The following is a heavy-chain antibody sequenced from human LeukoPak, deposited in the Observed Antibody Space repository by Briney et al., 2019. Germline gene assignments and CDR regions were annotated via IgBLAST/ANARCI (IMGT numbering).Heavy chain of an antibody. CDR3: ARNPGRTLVVVTAVDY. Sequence: ARSLRLSCAASGFTFSSHAMHWVRQAPGKGLEWVGVISYDGSNKYYGDSAKGRLTITRDNSKNTLYVQMNSLRVEDTAVYYCARNPGRTLVVVTAVDYWGQGTLVTVSS. D-gene: IGHD2-21*02. CDR1: GFTFSSHA. V-gene: IGHV3-30-3*01. CDR2: ISYDGSNK. J-gene: IGHJ4*02.